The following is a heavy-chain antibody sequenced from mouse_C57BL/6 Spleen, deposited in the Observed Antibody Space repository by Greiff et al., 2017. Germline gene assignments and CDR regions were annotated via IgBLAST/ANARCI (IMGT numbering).Heavy chain of an antibody. Sequence: QVQLQQPGAELVKPGASVTMSCKASGYTFTSYWITWVKQRPGQGLEWVGDIYPGSGSTNYNEKFKSKATLTVDTSSITAYMQFSSLTSEDSAVYYCARSLLGAMDYWGQGTSVTVSA. J-gene: IGHJ4*01. D-gene: IGHD1-1*01. CDR1: GYTFTSYW. CDR2: IYPGSGST. V-gene: IGHV1-55*01. CDR3: ARSLLGAMDY.